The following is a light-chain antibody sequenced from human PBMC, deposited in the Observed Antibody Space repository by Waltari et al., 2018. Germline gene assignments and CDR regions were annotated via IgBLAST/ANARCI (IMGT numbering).Light chain of an antibody. V-gene: IGKV1D-16*01. CDR2: AAS. CDR3: QHYDSYPPT. Sequence: DIQMTQSPSSLSASIGDRVIISCRARQDISSWLVWYQQKSDEAPKTLIYAASNLQSGVPSRFSGSGSGTHFTLTISSLQPEDFATYYCQHYDSYPPTFGPGTKVDHK. CDR1: QDISSW. J-gene: IGKJ3*01.